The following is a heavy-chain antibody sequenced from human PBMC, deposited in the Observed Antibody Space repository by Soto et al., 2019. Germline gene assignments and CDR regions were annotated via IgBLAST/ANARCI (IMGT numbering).Heavy chain of an antibody. J-gene: IGHJ6*02. CDR3: AKDTLRRLERYGMDV. D-gene: IGHD5-12*01. CDR2: ISWNSGSI. CDR1: GFTFDDYA. Sequence: EVQLVASGGGLVQPGRSLRLSCAASGFTFDDYAMHWVRQAPGKCLEWVSGISWNSGSIGYADSVKGRFTISRDNAKNSLYLQRNSLRAEDTALYYCAKDTLRRLERYGMDVWGQGTTVTVSS. V-gene: IGHV3-9*01.